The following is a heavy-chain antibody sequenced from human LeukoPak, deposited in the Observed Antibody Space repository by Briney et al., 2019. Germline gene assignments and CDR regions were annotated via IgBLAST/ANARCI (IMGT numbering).Heavy chain of an antibody. CDR2: ISSTITYI. J-gene: IGHJ5*02. V-gene: IGHV3-21*06. Sequence: PGGSLRLSCATSGFTFTTFWMHWVRQAPGKGLEWVSSISSTITYIYYADSVKGRFTISRDNDQGSLYLQMNSLKVEDTAVYYCARVTYGNSVDPLDLWGHGTPVTVSS. CDR1: GFTFTTFW. CDR3: ARVTYGNSVDPLDL. D-gene: IGHD1-1*01.